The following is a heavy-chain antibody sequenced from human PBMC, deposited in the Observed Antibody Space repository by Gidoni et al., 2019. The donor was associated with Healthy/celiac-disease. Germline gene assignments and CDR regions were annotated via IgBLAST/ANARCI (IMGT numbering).Heavy chain of an antibody. CDR1: GFTFRSYA. V-gene: IGHV3-23*01. J-gene: IGHJ5*02. D-gene: IGHD4-17*01. CDR3: AKLVPVTTTRFMSPPWFDP. Sequence: EVQLLESGGGLVQPGGSLRLSCAASGFTFRSYAMSWVRQAPGKGLEGVSAISGSGGSTYYADSVKCRFTISRDNSKNTLYLQMNSLRAEDTAVYYCAKLVPVTTTRFMSPPWFDPWGQGTLVTVSS. CDR2: ISGSGGST.